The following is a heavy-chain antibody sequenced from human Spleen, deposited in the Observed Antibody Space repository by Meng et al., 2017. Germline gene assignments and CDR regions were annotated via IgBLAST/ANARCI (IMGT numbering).Heavy chain of an antibody. CDR1: GFSFSDTY. J-gene: IGHJ5*01. CDR3: ARAQCGGDCYWLGNWFDP. V-gene: IGHV3-11*01. D-gene: IGHD2-21*02. CDR2: ISHDSSTI. Sequence: GGSLRLSCEAPGFSFSDTYMTWTRQAPGRGLEWISHISHDSSTIYYADSVKGRFTVSRDNAKSSLYLQMNGLRVGDTAIYYCARAQCGGDCYWLGNWFDPWGQGTLVTVSS.